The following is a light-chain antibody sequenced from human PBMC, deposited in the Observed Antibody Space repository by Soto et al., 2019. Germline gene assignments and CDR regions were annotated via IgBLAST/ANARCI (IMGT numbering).Light chain of an antibody. CDR3: QQYNNWRT. CDR1: QSVSSN. J-gene: IGKJ1*01. Sequence: EIVMTQSPATLSLSPGEIATLSCRASQSVSSNLAWYQQKPGQAPRPLIYGASTRATGIPARFSGSGSGTEFTLTISSLQSEDFAVYYCQQYNNWRTFGQGTKVDIK. V-gene: IGKV3-15*01. CDR2: GAS.